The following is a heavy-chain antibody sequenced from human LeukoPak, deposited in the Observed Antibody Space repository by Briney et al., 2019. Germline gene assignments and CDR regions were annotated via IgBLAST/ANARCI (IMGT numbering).Heavy chain of an antibody. D-gene: IGHD2-15*01. CDR1: GITSGTYD. Sequence: GGSLRLSCEVSGITSGTYDVTYGLPWVRQAPGKGLEWVSSVSGSGKTTYIADSVRARFTISRDNAKNSLYLQMNSLRAEDTAVYYCVRDNPRCCGVVPANIDDYWGQGTLVTVSS. CDR3: VRDNPRCCGVVPANIDDY. J-gene: IGHJ4*02. CDR2: VSGSGKTT. V-gene: IGHV3-48*01.